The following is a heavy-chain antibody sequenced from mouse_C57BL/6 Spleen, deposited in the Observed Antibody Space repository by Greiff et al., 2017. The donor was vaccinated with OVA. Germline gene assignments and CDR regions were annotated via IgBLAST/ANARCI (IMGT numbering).Heavy chain of an antibody. CDR2: INPNNGGT. Sequence: EVQLQQSGPELVKPGASVKISCKASGYTFTDYYMNWVKQSHGKSLEWIGDINPNNGGTSYNQKFKGKATLTVDKSSSTAYMELRSLTSEDSAVYYCARDDYGGVGKYYFDYWGQGTTLTVSS. CDR1: GYTFTDYY. CDR3: ARDDYGGVGKYYFDY. J-gene: IGHJ2*01. V-gene: IGHV1-26*01. D-gene: IGHD1-1*01.